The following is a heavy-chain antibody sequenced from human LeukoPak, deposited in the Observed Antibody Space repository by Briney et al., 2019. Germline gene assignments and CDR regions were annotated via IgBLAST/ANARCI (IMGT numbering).Heavy chain of an antibody. J-gene: IGHJ1*01. CDR3: AESSGYGYFQY. V-gene: IGHV3-30*02. CDR1: GFTFSNYG. CDR2: IRYDGSNT. Sequence: GGSLRLSCAASGFTFSNYGMHWVRQAPGKGLEWVAFIRYDGSNTYYEDSMKGRFTISRDNSKNMLYLQMNSLRLEDTAVYYYAESSGYGYFQYWGQGTLVTVSS. D-gene: IGHD3-22*01.